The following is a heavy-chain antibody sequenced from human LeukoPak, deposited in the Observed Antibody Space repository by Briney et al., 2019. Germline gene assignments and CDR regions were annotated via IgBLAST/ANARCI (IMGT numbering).Heavy chain of an antibody. CDR3: ARGFGGPYDSSGYTFDY. Sequence: ASVKVSCKVSGYTLTELPMHWVRQATGQGLEWMGWMNPNSGNTGYAQKFQGRVTMTRNTSISTAYMELSSLRSEDTAVYYCARGFGGPYDSSGYTFDYWGQGTLVTVSS. CDR1: GYTLTELP. CDR2: MNPNSGNT. J-gene: IGHJ4*02. D-gene: IGHD3-22*01. V-gene: IGHV1-8*01.